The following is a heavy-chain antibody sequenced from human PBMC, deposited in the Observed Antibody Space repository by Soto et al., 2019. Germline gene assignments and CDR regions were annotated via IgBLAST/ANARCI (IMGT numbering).Heavy chain of an antibody. Sequence: QVQLVESGGGVVQPGRSLRLSCAASGFTFSSYGMHWVRQAPGKGLEWVAVIWYDGSNKYYADSVKGRFTIPRDNSKNTLYLQMNSLRAEDTAVYYCARGYCSGGSCRPAGYYFDYWGQGTLVTVSS. CDR1: GFTFSSYG. CDR3: ARGYCSGGSCRPAGYYFDY. J-gene: IGHJ4*02. D-gene: IGHD2-15*01. CDR2: IWYDGSNK. V-gene: IGHV3-33*01.